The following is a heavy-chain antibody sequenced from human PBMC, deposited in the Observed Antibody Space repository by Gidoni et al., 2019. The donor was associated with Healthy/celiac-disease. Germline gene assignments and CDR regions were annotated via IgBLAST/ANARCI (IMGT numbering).Heavy chain of an antibody. CDR3: AAGPMGYSGYDWASADYYYGMDV. CDR2: IVVGSGNT. V-gene: IGHV1-58*02. D-gene: IGHD5-12*01. J-gene: IGHJ6*02. CDR1: GFTFTSSA. Sequence: QMQLVQSGPEVKKPGTSVKVSCKASGFTFTSSAMQWVRQARGQRLEWIGWIVVGSGNTNYAQKFQERVTITRDMSTSTAYMELSSLRSEDTAVYYCAAGPMGYSGYDWASADYYYGMDVWGQGTTVTVSS.